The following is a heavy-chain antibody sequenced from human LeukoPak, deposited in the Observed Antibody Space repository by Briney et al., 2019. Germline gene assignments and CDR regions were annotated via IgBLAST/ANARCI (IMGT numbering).Heavy chain of an antibody. V-gene: IGHV4-59*01. CDR3: ARIYSSSWFLNWFDP. Sequence: SETLSLTCTVSGGSINGYYWSWIRQSPGKGLESLGYIYYTGSTNYNPSLKSRVTMSVDTSRNQFFLRLSSVTAADTAVYYCARIYSSSWFLNWFDPWGQGTLVTVSS. CDR1: GGSINGYY. J-gene: IGHJ5*02. D-gene: IGHD6-13*01. CDR2: IYYTGST.